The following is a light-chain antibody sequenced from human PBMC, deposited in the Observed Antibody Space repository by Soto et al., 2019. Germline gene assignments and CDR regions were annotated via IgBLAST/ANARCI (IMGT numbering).Light chain of an antibody. CDR3: QQYGSSGT. CDR1: QSVSNNY. V-gene: IGKV3-20*01. J-gene: IGKJ1*01. CDR2: GAS. Sequence: EIVLTQSPGTRSLSPGERATLSCRASQSVSNNYLAWYQQKPGPAPRLLIYGASNRATGIPDRSSGSGSGTDFTLTISRLEPEDFAVYYCQQYGSSGTFGQGTKVDIK.